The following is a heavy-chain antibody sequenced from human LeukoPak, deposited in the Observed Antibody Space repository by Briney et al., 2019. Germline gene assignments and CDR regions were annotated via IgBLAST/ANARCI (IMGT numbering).Heavy chain of an antibody. CDR1: DDSITMYY. D-gene: IGHD6-13*01. V-gene: IGHV4-59*01. CDR3: ARGLSSSWYWFDT. J-gene: IGHJ5*02. Sequence: SETLSLTCSVSDDSITMYYWTWIRQPPGKGLEWIGYVDHTGSTNFNPSLNGRVSISRDTTKNLFSLRLRSVTAADTAVYYCARGLSSSWYWFDTWGQGTLVTVSS. CDR2: VDHTGST.